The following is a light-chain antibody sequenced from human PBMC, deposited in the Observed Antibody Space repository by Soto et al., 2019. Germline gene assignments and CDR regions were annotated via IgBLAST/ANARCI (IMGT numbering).Light chain of an antibody. CDR1: QSISGS. CDR2: AAS. Sequence: DIQMTQSPSTLSASVGDRVTITCRASQSISGSLAWYQQKPGKAPKLLIYAASNLKSGVPSRFSGSGSGTEYTITISSLQPDDSASYYCQQYNGYWTFGQGTRVEIK. V-gene: IGKV1-5*03. J-gene: IGKJ1*01. CDR3: QQYNGYWT.